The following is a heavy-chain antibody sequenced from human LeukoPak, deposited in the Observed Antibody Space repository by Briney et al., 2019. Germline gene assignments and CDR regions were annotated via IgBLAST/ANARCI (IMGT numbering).Heavy chain of an antibody. Sequence: PGGSLRLSCAASGFTFSSYWMHWVRQAPGKGLVWVSRINSDGSSTTYADSVKGRFTISRDNSKNTLYLQMNSLRAEDTAVYYCARLGSGSTLDCWGQGILVTVSS. J-gene: IGHJ4*02. D-gene: IGHD3-10*01. CDR2: INSDGSST. V-gene: IGHV3-74*01. CDR3: ARLGSGSTLDC. CDR1: GFTFSSYW.